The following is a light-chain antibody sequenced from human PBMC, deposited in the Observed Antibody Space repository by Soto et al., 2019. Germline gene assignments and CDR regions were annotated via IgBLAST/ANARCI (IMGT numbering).Light chain of an antibody. CDR3: SSYGGSNNLI. V-gene: IGLV2-8*01. Sequence: QSALTQPASVSGSPGQSITISCTGTNSDVGNYDLVSWYQQHPGKAPKLMIYEVNKRPSGVPDRFSGSKSGNTASLSVSGLQADDEADYYCSSYGGSNNLIFGGGTKLTVL. J-gene: IGLJ2*01. CDR2: EVN. CDR1: NSDVGNYDL.